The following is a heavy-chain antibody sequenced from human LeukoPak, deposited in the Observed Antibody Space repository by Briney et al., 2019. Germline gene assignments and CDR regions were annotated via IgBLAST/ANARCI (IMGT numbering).Heavy chain of an antibody. CDR2: IYYSGNT. CDR1: GGSIRSYY. D-gene: IGHD2-2*01. Sequence: SETLSLTCTVSGGSIRSYYWSWIRQPPGKGLEWIGYIYYSGNTNYNPSLKSRVTISVDTSKNQFSLRLGSVTAADTAVYYCARDSFRRSSTGAFDIWGQGTMVTVSS. J-gene: IGHJ3*02. V-gene: IGHV4-59*12. CDR3: ARDSFRRSSTGAFDI.